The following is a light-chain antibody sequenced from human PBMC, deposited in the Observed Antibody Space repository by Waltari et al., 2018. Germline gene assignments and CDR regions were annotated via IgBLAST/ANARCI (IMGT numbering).Light chain of an antibody. CDR2: STS. CDR3: QQYNYWPWT. CDR1: QSLSST. V-gene: IGKV3D-15*01. Sequence: EIVMTQSPAPLSVSPGESATLSCRASQSLSSTFAWYQQKPGQAPRLLIYSTSTRATGIPARFSGSGSGTEFTLTISSLQSEDFAIYYCQQYNYWPWTFGQGTRVEIK. J-gene: IGKJ1*01.